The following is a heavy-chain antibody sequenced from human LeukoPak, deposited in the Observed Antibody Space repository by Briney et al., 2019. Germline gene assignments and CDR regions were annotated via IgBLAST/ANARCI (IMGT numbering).Heavy chain of an antibody. CDR1: GYSLTSYW. CDR2: IDPSDSYT. D-gene: IGHD1-7*01. CDR3: ARQWGLRAGTIDY. J-gene: IGHJ4*02. Sequence: GESLKISCNGSGYSLTSYWISWGRQMPGKGLEWMGRIDPSDSYTNYSPSFQGHVTISADKSLSTAYLQLSSLKASDNAMYYCARQWGLRAGTIDYWGQGTLVTVSS. V-gene: IGHV5-10-1*01.